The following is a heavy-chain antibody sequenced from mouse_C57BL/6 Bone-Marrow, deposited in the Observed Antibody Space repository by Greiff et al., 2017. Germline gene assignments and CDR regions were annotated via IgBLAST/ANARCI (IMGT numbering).Heavy chain of an antibody. CDR1: GYSFTDYN. CDR3: AKYGYDGGYYFEY. V-gene: IGHV1-39*01. Sequence: VQLKQSGPELVKPGASVKISCKASGYSFTDYNMNWVKQSNGKRLEWIGVINPNYGTTSYNQKFKGKATLTVDQSSSTAYMQLNSLTSEDSAVYYCAKYGYDGGYYFEYWGQGTTLTVSS. J-gene: IGHJ2*01. D-gene: IGHD2-2*01. CDR2: INPNYGTT.